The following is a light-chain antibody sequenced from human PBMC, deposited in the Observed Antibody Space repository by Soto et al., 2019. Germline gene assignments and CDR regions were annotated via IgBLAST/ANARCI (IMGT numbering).Light chain of an antibody. CDR1: QSVSSSY. CDR2: GAS. V-gene: IGKV3-20*01. Sequence: EIVFTQSPGTLSLSPGERATLSCRASQSVSSSYLAWYQQKPGQAPRLLIYGASSRATGIPDRFSGSGSGTDFTLTISRXEPEDFAVYYCQQYGSSPLTFGGGTKVDIK. CDR3: QQYGSSPLT. J-gene: IGKJ4*01.